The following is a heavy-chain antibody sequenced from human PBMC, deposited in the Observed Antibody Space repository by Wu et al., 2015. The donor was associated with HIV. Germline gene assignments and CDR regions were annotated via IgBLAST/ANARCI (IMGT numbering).Heavy chain of an antibody. CDR1: GYTFTSYA. J-gene: IGHJ5*02. CDR3: ARIPNPYGSGSYMRP. V-gene: IGHV1-3*02. CDR2: SNAGNDNT. D-gene: IGHD3-10*01. Sequence: QVQLVQSGAEVKKPGASVKVSCKASGYTFTSYAMHWVRQAPGQRLEWKGWSNAGNDNTKSSQEFQGRVTITRDTSASTAYMELSSLRSEDMAVYYCARIPNPYGSGSYMRPWGQGTLV.